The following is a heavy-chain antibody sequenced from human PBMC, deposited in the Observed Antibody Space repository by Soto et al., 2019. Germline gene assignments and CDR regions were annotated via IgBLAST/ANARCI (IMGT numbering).Heavy chain of an antibody. CDR3: AKDYQQQLVRGTGFDP. CDR1: GFTFSSYG. V-gene: IGHV3-30*18. Sequence: GGSLRLSCAASGFTFSSYGMHWVRQAPGKGLEWVAVISYDGSNKYYADSVKGRFTISRDNSKNTLYLQMNSLRAEDTAVYYCAKDYQQQLVRGTGFDPWVQGTLVTVSS. D-gene: IGHD6-13*01. J-gene: IGHJ5*02. CDR2: ISYDGSNK.